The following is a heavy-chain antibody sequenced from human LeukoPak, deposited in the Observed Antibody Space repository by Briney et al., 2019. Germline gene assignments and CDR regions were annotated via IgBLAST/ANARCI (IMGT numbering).Heavy chain of an antibody. V-gene: IGHV1-46*03. CDR3: ARRGILTGYMFDY. D-gene: IGHD3-9*01. J-gene: IGHJ4*02. Sequence: ASVKVSCKASGYTYTSYYMHWVRQAPGQGLEWMGIINPSGGSTTYAQKFQGRVTMTSDTSTSTVYMELSSLRSDDTAVYYCARRGILTGYMFDYWGQGTLVTVSS. CDR1: GYTYTSYY. CDR2: INPSGGST.